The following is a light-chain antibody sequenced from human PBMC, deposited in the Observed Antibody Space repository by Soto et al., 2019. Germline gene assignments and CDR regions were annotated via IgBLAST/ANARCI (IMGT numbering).Light chain of an antibody. J-gene: IGLJ2*01. CDR2: EVS. CDR1: SSDIGYYNY. CDR3: SSYTTTNTLV. V-gene: IGLV2-14*01. Sequence: QSALTQPASVSGSPGQSITISCTGSSSDIGYYNYVSWYQQHPDKAPKLMIYEVSNRPSGVSNRFSGFKSGNTASLAISGLQAEDEADYYCSSYTTTNTLVFGGGTKLTVL.